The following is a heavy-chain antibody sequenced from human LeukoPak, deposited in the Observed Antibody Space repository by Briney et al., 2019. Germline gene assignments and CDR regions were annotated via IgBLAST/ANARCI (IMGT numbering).Heavy chain of an antibody. D-gene: IGHD3-22*01. V-gene: IGHV3-7*01. CDR2: INHDASQK. J-gene: IGHJ4*02. CDR1: GYIFNNFW. Sequence: GASLTLFCPASGYIFNNFWMAWVGQPPGKGLEWLANINHDASQKYYVDSVKGRFTISRDNAKNSLYLQMNSLTAEDTAVYYCATSFDSSGNNWGQGTLVTVSS. CDR3: ATSFDSSGNN.